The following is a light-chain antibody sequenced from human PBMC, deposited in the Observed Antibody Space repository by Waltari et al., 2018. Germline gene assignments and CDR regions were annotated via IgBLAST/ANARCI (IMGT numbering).Light chain of an antibody. Sequence: DIVVTQSPLSLPVTPGEPASISCRPSQSLLHRNGNHYLDWYLQKPGQSPQLLIYLGSNRASGVPDRFSGSGSGTDFTLRISRVEAEDVGVYYCMQSLQTLWTFGPGTKVEIK. CDR2: LGS. CDR3: MQSLQTLWT. J-gene: IGKJ1*01. V-gene: IGKV2-28*01. CDR1: QSLLHRNGNHY.